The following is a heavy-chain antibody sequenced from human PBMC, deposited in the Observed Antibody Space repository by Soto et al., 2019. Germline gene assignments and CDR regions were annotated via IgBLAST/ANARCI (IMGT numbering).Heavy chain of an antibody. V-gene: IGHV4-31*03. CDR3: ARTEGGAFDI. J-gene: IGHJ3*02. D-gene: IGHD3-16*01. CDR2: IYYSGST. Sequence: PSETLSLTCTVSGGSISSGGYCWSWHRPRPGMGLEWIGYIYYSGSTYYDPSIKSRVTISVDTSKNQFSLKLSSVNAADTAVYYCARTEGGAFDIWGQGTMVTVSS. CDR1: GGSISSGGYC.